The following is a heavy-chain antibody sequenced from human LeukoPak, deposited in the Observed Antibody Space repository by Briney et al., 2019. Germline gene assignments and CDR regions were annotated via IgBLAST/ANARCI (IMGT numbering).Heavy chain of an antibody. Sequence: SETLSLTCAVYGGSFSGYYWSWIRQPPGKGLEWIGEINHSGSTNYNPSLKSRVTISVDTSKNQFSLKLSSVTAADTAVYYCARGTPTWVYDSRARGAFDILGQGTMVTVSS. D-gene: IGHD3-22*01. J-gene: IGHJ3*02. CDR3: ARGTPTWVYDSRARGAFDI. V-gene: IGHV4-34*01. CDR1: GGSFSGYY. CDR2: INHSGST.